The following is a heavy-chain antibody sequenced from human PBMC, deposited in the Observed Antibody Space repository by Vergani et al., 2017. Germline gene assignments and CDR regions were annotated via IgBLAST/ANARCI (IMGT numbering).Heavy chain of an antibody. J-gene: IGHJ4*02. Sequence: QVQLVQSGAEVKKPGASVKVSCKASGYTFNTYGINWVRQAPGQGLEWMAWINTYNGNIKYAEKFQGRVTLATDTSTKTAYMELRSLRSDDTAVYYCARGLWFGEFDYWGQGTLVTVSS. CDR1: GYTFNTYG. CDR3: ARGLWFGEFDY. V-gene: IGHV1-18*01. CDR2: INTYNGNI. D-gene: IGHD3-10*01.